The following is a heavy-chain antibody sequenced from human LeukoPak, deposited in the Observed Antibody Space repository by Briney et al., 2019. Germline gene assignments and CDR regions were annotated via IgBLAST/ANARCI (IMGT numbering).Heavy chain of an antibody. J-gene: IGHJ4*02. D-gene: IGHD6-19*01. CDR1: GYTFTGYY. V-gene: IGHV1-2*02. CDR3: ARDHAARTRLAYSSGGGY. Sequence: GASVKVSCKASGYTFTGYYMHWVRQAPGQGLEWMGWINPNSGGTNYAQKFQGRVTMTRDTSISTAYMELSRLRSDDTAVYYCARDHAARTRLAYSSGGGYWGQGTLVTVSS. CDR2: INPNSGGT.